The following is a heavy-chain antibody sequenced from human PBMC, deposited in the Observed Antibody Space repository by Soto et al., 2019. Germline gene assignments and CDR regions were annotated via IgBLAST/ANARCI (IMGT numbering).Heavy chain of an antibody. V-gene: IGHV1-69*01. D-gene: IGHD6-19*01. CDR1: GVTFSSYA. Sequence: VQLVQSGAEVMKPGSSVKVSCKASGVTFSSYAISWVRQAPGKGLEWMGGIIPIFGTANYAQKFQGRVTITADEATSTAYMELSILRSEATDVYYCAREWARTNGWPRTPNYGMDVWGQGTTVTVSS. CDR3: AREWARTNGWPRTPNYGMDV. J-gene: IGHJ6*02. CDR2: IIPIFGTA.